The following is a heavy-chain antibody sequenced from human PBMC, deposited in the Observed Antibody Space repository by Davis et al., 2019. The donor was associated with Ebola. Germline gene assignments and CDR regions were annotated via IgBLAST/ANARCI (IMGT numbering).Heavy chain of an antibody. CDR3: TSRTGAFDY. V-gene: IGHV3-73*01. CDR2: IRSKANSYAT. Sequence: GGSLRLSCAASGFTFSGSAMHWVRQASGKGLEWVGRIRSKANSYATAYAASVKGRFTISRDDSKNTAYLQMNSLKTGDTAVYYCTSRTGAFDYWGQGTLVTVSS. D-gene: IGHD7-27*01. J-gene: IGHJ4*02. CDR1: GFTFSGSA.